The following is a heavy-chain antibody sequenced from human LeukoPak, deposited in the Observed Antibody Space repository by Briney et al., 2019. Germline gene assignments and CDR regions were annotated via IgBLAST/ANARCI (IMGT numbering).Heavy chain of an antibody. V-gene: IGHV3-7*03. CDR2: INQDGTEK. Sequence: GGSLRLSCAASGFTFTTYWMSWVRQAPGKGLEWVANINQDGTEKYYVDSVKGRFTISRDDAKRSLYLQMNSLRAEDTALYYCARNYDSSGPPEYFQHWGQGTLVTVSS. CDR3: ARNYDSSGPPEYFQH. D-gene: IGHD3-22*01. J-gene: IGHJ1*01. CDR1: GFTFTTYW.